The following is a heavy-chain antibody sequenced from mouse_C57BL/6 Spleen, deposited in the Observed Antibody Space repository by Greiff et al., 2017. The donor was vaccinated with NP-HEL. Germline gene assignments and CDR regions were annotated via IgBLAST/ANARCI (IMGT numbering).Heavy chain of an antibody. J-gene: IGHJ3*01. Sequence: QVQLQHPGAELVKPGASVKLSCKASGYTFTSYWMQWVKQRPGQGLEWIGEIDPSDSYTNYNQKFKGKATLTVDTSSSTAYMQLSSLTSEDSAVYYCARKGFAYWGQGTLVTVSA. V-gene: IGHV1-50*01. CDR3: ARKGFAY. CDR2: IDPSDSYT. CDR1: GYTFTSYW.